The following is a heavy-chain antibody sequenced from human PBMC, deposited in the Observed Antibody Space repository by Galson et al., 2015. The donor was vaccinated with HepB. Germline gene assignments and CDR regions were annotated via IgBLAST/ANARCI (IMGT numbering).Heavy chain of an antibody. Sequence: SVKVSCKASGYTFTTYAISWVRQAPGQGLEWMGWISTYNGNTNYAQRLQGRVTMTPDTSTRTAYMELRSLRSDDTAVYYCARAGPRYSSNRYSNWFDPWGQGTLVTVSS. CDR3: ARAGPRYSSNRYSNWFDP. V-gene: IGHV1-18*01. D-gene: IGHD6-13*01. CDR2: ISTYNGNT. J-gene: IGHJ5*02. CDR1: GYTFTTYA.